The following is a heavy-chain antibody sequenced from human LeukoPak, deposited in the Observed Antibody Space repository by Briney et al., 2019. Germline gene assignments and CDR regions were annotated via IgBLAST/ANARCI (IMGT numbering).Heavy chain of an antibody. CDR2: INPNSGGT. CDR1: GFTFSSYG. Sequence: GGSLRLSCAASGFTFSSYGMHWVRQAPGQGLEWMGWINPNSGGTNYAQKFQGRVTMTRDTSISTAYMELSRLRSDDTAVYYCASATNDYYYYLDVWGKGTTVTVSS. CDR3: ASATNDYYYYLDV. J-gene: IGHJ6*03. V-gene: IGHV1-2*02.